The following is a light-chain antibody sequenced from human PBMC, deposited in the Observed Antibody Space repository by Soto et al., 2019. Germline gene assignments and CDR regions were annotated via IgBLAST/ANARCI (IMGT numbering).Light chain of an antibody. CDR2: DVS. CDR1: SRDVGGSNY. Sequence: QSALTQPASVSGSPGQSITISCTGTSRDVGGSNYVSWYQQHTGKAPKLMIYDVSNPTSGVSNRFSGSMSGNTASLTVSGFQAEDEADYYCSSYTSSSTPGVFGGGTKLTVL. CDR3: SSYTSSSTPGV. J-gene: IGLJ3*02. V-gene: IGLV2-14*01.